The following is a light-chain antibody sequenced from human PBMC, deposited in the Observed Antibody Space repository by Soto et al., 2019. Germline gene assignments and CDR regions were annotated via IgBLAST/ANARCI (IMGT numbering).Light chain of an antibody. Sequence: EIVLTQSPATLSLSPWERATLSVRSSQSVINNFAWYQQKPAQAPRSLLYDASTRATAVTARVTASGAGTEFTLTINSLRSEDFSIDYRQQYRKWPLNVGQRTKVDFK. J-gene: IGKJ1*01. CDR3: QQYRKWPLN. CDR1: QSVINN. CDR2: DAS. V-gene: IGKV3-15*01.